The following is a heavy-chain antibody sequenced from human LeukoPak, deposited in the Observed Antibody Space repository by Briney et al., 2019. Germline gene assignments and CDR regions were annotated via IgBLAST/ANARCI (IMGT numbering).Heavy chain of an antibody. J-gene: IGHJ6*03. Sequence: SVKVSCKASGYTFTSYGISWVRQAPGQGLEWMGGIIPIFGTANYAQKFQGRVTITADKSTSTAYMELSSLRSEDTAVYYCARGPYYQIYYYYMDVWGKGTTVTVSS. V-gene: IGHV1-69*06. D-gene: IGHD3-10*01. CDR2: IIPIFGTA. CDR1: GYTFTSYG. CDR3: ARGPYYQIYYYYMDV.